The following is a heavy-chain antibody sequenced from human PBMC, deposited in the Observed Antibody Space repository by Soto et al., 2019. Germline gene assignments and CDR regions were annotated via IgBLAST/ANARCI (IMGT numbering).Heavy chain of an antibody. V-gene: IGHV3-30-3*01. D-gene: IGHD4-4*01. Sequence: QVKLVESGGGVVPPGRSLRLSCAASGFTFSSFTMHWVRQAPGKGLEWVAVISYDDGDNKYYADSVQGRFTISRDNSKNTLYLQMNSLRPEDTAVYYCARTTVVSGTPDFDYWGQGTLVTVSS. CDR1: GFTFSSFT. CDR3: ARTTVVSGTPDFDY. CDR2: ISYDDGDNK. J-gene: IGHJ4*02.